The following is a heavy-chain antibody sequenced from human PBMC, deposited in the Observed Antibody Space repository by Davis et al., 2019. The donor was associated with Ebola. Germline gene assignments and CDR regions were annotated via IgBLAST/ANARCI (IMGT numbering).Heavy chain of an antibody. V-gene: IGHV3-30*03. CDR1: GFTFSSYG. CDR2: ISYDGSNK. J-gene: IGHJ4*02. Sequence: PGGSLRLSCAASGFTFSSYGMHWVRQAPGKGLEWVAVISYDGSNKYYADSVKGRFTIPRDNSKNTLYLQMNSLRAEDTAVYYCASDSRALDYWGQGTLVTVSS. CDR3: ASDSRALDY.